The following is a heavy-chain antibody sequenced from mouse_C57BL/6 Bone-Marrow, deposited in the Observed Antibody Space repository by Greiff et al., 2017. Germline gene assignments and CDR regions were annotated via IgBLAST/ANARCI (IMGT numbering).Heavy chain of an antibody. Sequence: VQLQQPGAELVKPGASVKLSCKASGYTFTSYWMHWVKQRPGQGLEWIGMIHPNSGSTNYNEKFKSKATLTVDTSSSTAYMQLSSLTSEDSAVYYGARYFMIYYGSSYEAMDYWGQGTSVTVSS. J-gene: IGHJ4*01. CDR3: ARYFMIYYGSSYEAMDY. V-gene: IGHV1-64*01. CDR1: GYTFTSYW. CDR2: IHPNSGST. D-gene: IGHD1-1*01.